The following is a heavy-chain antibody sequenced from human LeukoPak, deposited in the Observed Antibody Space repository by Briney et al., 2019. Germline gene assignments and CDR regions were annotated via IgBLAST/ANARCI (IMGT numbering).Heavy chain of an antibody. CDR3: TTDCAGSTTCYGKFHS. J-gene: IGHJ4*02. CDR2: VKKKTDGGTA. Sequence: GGSLRLSCVASGVTFSDVWMTWVRQAPGKGLEWVGRVKKKTDGGTADYAKPVKGRFTISRDDSKDTVYLQMNSLKTEDTAVYYCTTDCAGSTTCYGKFHSWGRGTLVTVSP. CDR1: GVTFSDVW. D-gene: IGHD2-2*01. V-gene: IGHV3-15*01.